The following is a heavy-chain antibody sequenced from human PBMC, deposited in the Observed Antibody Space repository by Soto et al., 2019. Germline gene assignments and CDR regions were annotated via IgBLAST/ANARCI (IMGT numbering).Heavy chain of an antibody. CDR2: IIPIFGTT. D-gene: IGHD3-16*01. CDR3: ARGALSLGHNTVYYYGIDV. J-gene: IGHJ6*02. Sequence: QVQLVQSGAEVKKPGSSVKVSCKASGGTFSNSAISWVRQAPGQGLEWMAAIIPIFGTTSFAQNFQGRVTITADKSTSTAYMDLNSLTSDDTAMYYCARGALSLGHNTVYYYGIDVWGQGTTVTVSS. V-gene: IGHV1-69*06. CDR1: GGTFSNSA.